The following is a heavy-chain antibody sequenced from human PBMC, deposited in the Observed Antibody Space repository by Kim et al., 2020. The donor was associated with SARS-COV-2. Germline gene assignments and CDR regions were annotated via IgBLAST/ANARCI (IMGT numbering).Heavy chain of an antibody. CDR1: GFTFSSYA. Sequence: GGSLRLSCAASGFTFSSYAMHWVRQAPGKGLEWVAVISYDGSNKYYADSVKGRFTISRDNSKNTLYLQMNSLRAEDTAVYYCARRRGYSGYDPDYYYYGMDVWGQGTTVTVSS. J-gene: IGHJ6*02. CDR3: ARRRGYSGYDPDYYYYGMDV. D-gene: IGHD5-12*01. V-gene: IGHV3-30*04. CDR2: ISYDGSNK.